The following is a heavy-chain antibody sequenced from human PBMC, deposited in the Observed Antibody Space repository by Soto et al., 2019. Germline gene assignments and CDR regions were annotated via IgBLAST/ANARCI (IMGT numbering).Heavy chain of an antibody. V-gene: IGHV4-39*01. Sequence: QLQLQESGPGRVKPSETLSLTCTVSGGSISSSSYYWGWIRQPPGKGLEWIGSIYYSGSTYYNPSLKSRVTISLDTSKNQFSLKLSSVTAADTAVYYCARHQSHSSSYVDPWGQGTLVTVSS. J-gene: IGHJ5*02. CDR2: IYYSGST. CDR3: ARHQSHSSSYVDP. D-gene: IGHD6-13*01. CDR1: GGSISSSSYY.